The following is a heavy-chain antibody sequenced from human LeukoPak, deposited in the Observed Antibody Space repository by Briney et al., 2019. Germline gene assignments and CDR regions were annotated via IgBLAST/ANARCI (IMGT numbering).Heavy chain of an antibody. CDR2: IDPSDSYT. CDR3: ARQYSGYDYYFDY. Sequence: GESLKISCKGSGYTFTNYWISWVRQMPGKRLEWMGRIDPSDSYTNYNPSFRGHTTISADKSSSTAYLHWSSLKASDTAMYFCARQYSGYDYYFDYWGQGILVTVSS. J-gene: IGHJ4*02. D-gene: IGHD5-12*01. CDR1: GYTFTNYW. V-gene: IGHV5-10-1*01.